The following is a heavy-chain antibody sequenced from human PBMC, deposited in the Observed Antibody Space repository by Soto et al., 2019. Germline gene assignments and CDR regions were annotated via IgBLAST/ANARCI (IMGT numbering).Heavy chain of an antibody. J-gene: IGHJ3*02. CDR3: ASSVYYYDSSGYFPDAFDI. CDR2: IYYSGST. D-gene: IGHD3-22*01. CDR1: GGSISSGGYY. V-gene: IGHV4-31*03. Sequence: PSETLSLTCTVSGGSISSGGYYWNWIRQHPGKGLEWIGYIYYSGSTYYNPSLKSRVTISVDTSKNQFSLKLSSVTAADTAVYYCASSVYYYDSSGYFPDAFDIWGQGTMVTVSS.